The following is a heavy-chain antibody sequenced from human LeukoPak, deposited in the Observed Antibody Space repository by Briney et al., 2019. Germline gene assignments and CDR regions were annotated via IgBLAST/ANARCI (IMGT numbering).Heavy chain of an antibody. CDR3: AKGDSSGYPLFDY. CDR1: RFTFSSYG. CDR2: IRYDGSNK. V-gene: IGHV3-30*02. J-gene: IGHJ4*02. D-gene: IGHD3-22*01. Sequence: PGRSLRLSCAGSRFTFSSYGMHWVRQAPGKGLEGVAFIRYDGSNKYYADSVKGRFTISRDNSKNTLYLQMNSLRAEDTAVYYCAKGDSSGYPLFDYWGQGTLVTVSS.